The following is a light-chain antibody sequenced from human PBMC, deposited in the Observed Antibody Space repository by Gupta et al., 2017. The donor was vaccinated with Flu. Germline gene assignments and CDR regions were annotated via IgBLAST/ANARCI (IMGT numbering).Light chain of an antibody. CDR2: GAS. J-gene: IGKJ1*01. CDR3: QHYSNWPPWT. CDR1: QSITSN. Sequence: EIVMTQSPATLSVSPGERATLSCRASQSITSNLAWYQQKPGQVPRLLIYGASTRATGIPARFSGSGSGTQFTLTISSLQSEDFAVYYCQHYSNWPPWTFGQGTKVEIK. V-gene: IGKV3-15*01.